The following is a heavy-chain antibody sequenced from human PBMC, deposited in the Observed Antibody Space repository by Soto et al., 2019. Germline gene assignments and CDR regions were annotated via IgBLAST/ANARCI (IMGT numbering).Heavy chain of an antibody. CDR3: ARTMTARTDDY. Sequence: EVHLVEAGGGLVLPGGSLRLSCAASGFTFSRYWMRWVRQTPGKGLEWVGNINPDGSEKYYVDSVRGRFTISRDNAATSLYLQMNSLRAEDTAVYYCARTMTARTDDYWGQGTLVTVSS. J-gene: IGHJ4*02. V-gene: IGHV3-7*01. CDR2: INPDGSEK. D-gene: IGHD3-22*01. CDR1: GFTFSRYW.